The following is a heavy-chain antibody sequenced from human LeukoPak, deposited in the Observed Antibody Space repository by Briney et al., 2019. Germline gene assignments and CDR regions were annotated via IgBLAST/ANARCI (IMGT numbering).Heavy chain of an antibody. D-gene: IGHD5-12*01. CDR2: INPNSGGT. J-gene: IGHJ4*02. CDR1: GYTFTGYY. Sequence: ASVKVSCKASGYTFTGYYMHWVRQAPGQGLEWMGWINPNSGGTSYAQKFQGRVTMTRDTSISTAYMELSRLRSDDTAVYYCARLTGYDWESSYDYWGQGTLVTVSS. CDR3: ARLTGYDWESSYDY. V-gene: IGHV1-2*02.